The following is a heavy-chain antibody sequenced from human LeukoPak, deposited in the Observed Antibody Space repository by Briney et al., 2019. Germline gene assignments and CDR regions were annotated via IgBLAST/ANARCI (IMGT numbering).Heavy chain of an antibody. CDR2: IYTSGST. V-gene: IGHV4-61*02. CDR1: GGSISSGSYY. CDR3: ARESPQTGIAAAGTSHFDY. D-gene: IGHD6-13*01. Sequence: SETLSLTCTGSGGSISSGSYYWSWIRQPAGKGLEWIGRIYTSGSTNYNPSLKSRVTISVDTSKNQFSLKLSSVTAADTAVYYCARESPQTGIAAAGTSHFDYWGQGTLVTVSS. J-gene: IGHJ4*02.